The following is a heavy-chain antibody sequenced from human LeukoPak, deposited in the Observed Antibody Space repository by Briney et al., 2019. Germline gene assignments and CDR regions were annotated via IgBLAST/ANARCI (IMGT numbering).Heavy chain of an antibody. CDR3: ARDDAYYDSSGYYPLLYFDY. CDR1: GFTFSSYS. Sequence: GGSLRLSCAASGFTFSSYSMNWVRQAPGKGLEWVSSISSSSSYIYYADSVKGRFTISRDNAKNSLYLQMNSLRAEDTAVYYCARDDAYYDSSGYYPLLYFDYWGQGTLVTVSS. V-gene: IGHV3-21*01. CDR2: ISSSSSYI. D-gene: IGHD3-22*01. J-gene: IGHJ4*02.